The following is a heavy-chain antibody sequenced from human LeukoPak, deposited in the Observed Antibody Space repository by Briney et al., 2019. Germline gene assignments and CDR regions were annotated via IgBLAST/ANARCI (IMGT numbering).Heavy chain of an antibody. V-gene: IGHV4-39*07. J-gene: IGHJ4*02. D-gene: IGHD3-10*01. CDR3: ARDRYYGSGSYYQIDY. Sequence: PSETLSLTCTVSGGSISSSSYYWGWIRQPPGKGLEWIGSIYYSGSTYYNPSLKSRVTISVDTSKNQFSLKLSSVTAADTAVYYCARDRYYGSGSYYQIDYWGQGTLVTVSS. CDR2: IYYSGST. CDR1: GGSISSSSYY.